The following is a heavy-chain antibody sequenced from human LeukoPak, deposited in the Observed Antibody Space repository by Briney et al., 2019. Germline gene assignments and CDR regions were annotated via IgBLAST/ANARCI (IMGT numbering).Heavy chain of an antibody. J-gene: IGHJ1*01. V-gene: IGHV3-23*01. CDR3: AKDGSRAQYFHH. CDR2: ISGSGAST. CDR1: GFSFSSYA. Sequence: GGSLRLSCAASGFSFSSYAMNWVRQAPGKGLEWVSSISGSGASTYYADSVMGRFTISRDNSKSTLYLQMNSLRAEDTAVYYCAKDGSRAQYFHHWGQGTLVTVSS.